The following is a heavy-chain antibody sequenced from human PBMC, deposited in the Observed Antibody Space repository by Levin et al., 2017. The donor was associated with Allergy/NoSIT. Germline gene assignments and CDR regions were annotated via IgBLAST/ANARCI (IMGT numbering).Heavy chain of an antibody. D-gene: IGHD2-2*01. CDR1: GFTFSSYA. CDR2: TSDSGGST. V-gene: IGHV3-23*01. J-gene: IGHJ6*02. Sequence: GGSLRLSCAAFGFTFSSYAMNWVRQAPGKGLEWVSGTSDSGGSTYYADSVKGRFTISRDNSKNTLYLQVNSLRAEDTALYYCAKDLSAVPAANYYYAMDVWGQGTTVTVSS. CDR3: AKDLSAVPAANYYYAMDV.